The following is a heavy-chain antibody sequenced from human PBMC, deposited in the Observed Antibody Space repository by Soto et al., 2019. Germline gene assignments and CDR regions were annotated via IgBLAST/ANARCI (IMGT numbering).Heavy chain of an antibody. D-gene: IGHD6-13*01. Sequence: RQTPGQGLERMGIITPSGGSTSYAQKFQGRVTMTRDTSTSTVYMELSSLRSADTAVYYCARAGPAAGIPFFDYWGQGTLVTVSS. J-gene: IGHJ4*02. CDR3: ARAGPAAGIPFFDY. V-gene: IGHV1-46*03. CDR2: ITPSGGST.